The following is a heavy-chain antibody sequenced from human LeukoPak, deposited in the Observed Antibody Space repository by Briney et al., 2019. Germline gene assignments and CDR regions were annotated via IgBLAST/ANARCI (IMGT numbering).Heavy chain of an antibody. CDR2: NYPGDSDT. Sequence: GEPLKFSCKGSGYSFATYWIGWVRRLPGRGLEWLGINYPGDSDTTYSPSFQGQVTMSADKSISTAYLQWSSLKASDTAMYYCARRVSSSGFDAFDVWGQGTMVTVSS. D-gene: IGHD5-12*01. CDR1: GYSFATYW. V-gene: IGHV5-51*01. J-gene: IGHJ3*01. CDR3: ARRVSSSGFDAFDV.